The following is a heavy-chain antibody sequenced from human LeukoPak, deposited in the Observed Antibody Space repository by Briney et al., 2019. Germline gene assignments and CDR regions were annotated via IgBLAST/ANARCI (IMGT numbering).Heavy chain of an antibody. CDR1: GGSINNGGYF. V-gene: IGHV4-31*03. CDR2: IYYSGSS. D-gene: IGHD5-24*01. CDR3: ARNRDGYNSFDY. J-gene: IGHJ4*02. Sequence: PSQTLSLNCTVSGGSINNGGYFWRWIRQHPGKGLEWIGYIYYSGSSYYNPSLRSRVTISVDTSKNHFSLKLSSVTAADTAVYYCARNRDGYNSFDYWGQGTLVTVSS.